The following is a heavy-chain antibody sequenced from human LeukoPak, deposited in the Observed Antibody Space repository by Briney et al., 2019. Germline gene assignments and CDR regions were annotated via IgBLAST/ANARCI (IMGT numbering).Heavy chain of an antibody. Sequence: SVKVSCKASGGTFSSYAISWARQAPGQGLEWMGGIIPIFGTANYAQKFQGRVTITADESTSTAYMELSSLRSEDTAVYYCARDRGITMVRGVIPDAFDIWGQGTMVTVSS. V-gene: IGHV1-69*01. D-gene: IGHD3-10*01. CDR3: ARDRGITMVRGVIPDAFDI. CDR1: GGTFSSYA. J-gene: IGHJ3*02. CDR2: IIPIFGTA.